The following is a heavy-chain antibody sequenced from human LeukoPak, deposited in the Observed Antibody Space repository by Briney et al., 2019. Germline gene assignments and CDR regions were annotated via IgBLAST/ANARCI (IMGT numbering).Heavy chain of an antibody. J-gene: IGHJ4*02. Sequence: SETLSLTCTVSGGSISSYYWNWIRQPPGKGLEWIGYIYYSGSTNYNPSLKSRVTISVDTSRNQFSLKLSSVTAADTAVYYCARGADSSGYYSIFYFDYWGQGTLVTVSS. V-gene: IGHV4-59*01. D-gene: IGHD3-22*01. CDR1: GGSISSYY. CDR3: ARGADSSGYYSIFYFDY. CDR2: IYYSGST.